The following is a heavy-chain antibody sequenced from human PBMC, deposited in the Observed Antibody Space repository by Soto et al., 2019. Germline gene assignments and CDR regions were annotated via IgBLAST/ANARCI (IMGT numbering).Heavy chain of an antibody. D-gene: IGHD3-22*01. V-gene: IGHV3-15*07. J-gene: IGHJ4*02. CDR2: IKSKTDGGTT. CDR3: AKVDYDSSGLIWPNDY. Sequence: PGGSLRLSCAGSGFIFSNAWMNWVRQAPGKGLEWVGRIKSKTDGGTTDYAAPVKGRFTISRDNSKNTLYLQMNSLRAEDTAVYYCAKVDYDSSGLIWPNDYWGQGTLVTV. CDR1: GFIFSNAW.